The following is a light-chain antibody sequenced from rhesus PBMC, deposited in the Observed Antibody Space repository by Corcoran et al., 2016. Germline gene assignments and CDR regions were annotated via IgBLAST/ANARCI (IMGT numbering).Light chain of an antibody. V-gene: IGKV1-22*01. J-gene: IGKJ4*01. CDR1: QGISSW. Sequence: DIQMTQSPSSLSASVGDTVTITCRASQGISSWLAWYQQKPRKAPKLLIYKASILQSGVPSRFSGSGSGTHFPLPFSSLQSRDFATYYCQQYSGRPLTFGGGTKVEIK. CDR2: KAS. CDR3: QQYSGRPLT.